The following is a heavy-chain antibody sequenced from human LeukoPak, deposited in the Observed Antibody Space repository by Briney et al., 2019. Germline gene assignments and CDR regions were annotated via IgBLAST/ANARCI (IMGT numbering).Heavy chain of an antibody. CDR2: ISYDGSNK. D-gene: IGHD5-12*01. CDR1: GFTFSSYG. CDR3: AKGGGYEAQYYYYYLDV. J-gene: IGHJ6*03. Sequence: GGSLRLSCAASGFTFSSYGMYWVRQAPGKGLEWVAVISYDGSNKYYADSVKGRFTISRDNSKNTLYLQMKSLRAEDTAVYYCAKGGGYEAQYYYYYLDVWGKGTTVTISS. V-gene: IGHV3-30*19.